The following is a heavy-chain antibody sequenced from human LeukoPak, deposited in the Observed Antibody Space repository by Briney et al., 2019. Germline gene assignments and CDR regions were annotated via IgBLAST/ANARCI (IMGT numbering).Heavy chain of an antibody. CDR3: ARRGDGYKPFDY. J-gene: IGHJ4*02. CDR2: INPNSGGT. CDR1: GYTFTGYY. V-gene: IGHV1-2*02. D-gene: IGHD5-24*01. Sequence: ASVKVSCKASGYTFTGYYIHWVRQAPGQGLEWMGWINPNSGGTNYAQKFQGRVTMTRDTSISTAYLELSRLRSDDTAVYYCARRGDGYKPFDYWGQGNLVTVSS.